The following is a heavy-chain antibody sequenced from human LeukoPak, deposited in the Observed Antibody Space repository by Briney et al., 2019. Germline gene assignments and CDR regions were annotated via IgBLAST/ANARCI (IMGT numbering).Heavy chain of an antibody. Sequence: SETLSLTCTVSGGSISSYYWSWIRQPPGKGLERIGYIYYSGSTNYNPSLKSRVTISVDTSKNQFSLKLSSVTAADTAVYYCARVGWYYYDSSGYYFDAFDIWGQGTMVTVSS. D-gene: IGHD3-22*01. V-gene: IGHV4-59*01. J-gene: IGHJ3*02. CDR2: IYYSGST. CDR1: GGSISSYY. CDR3: ARVGWYYYDSSGYYFDAFDI.